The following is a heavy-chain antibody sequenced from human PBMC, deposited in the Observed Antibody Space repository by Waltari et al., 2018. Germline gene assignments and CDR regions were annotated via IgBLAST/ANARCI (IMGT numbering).Heavy chain of an antibody. D-gene: IGHD2-2*01. Sequence: LVESGGGLVQPGGSLRLSCAASGFTFSSYEMNWVRQAPGKGLGWVSYISSSGSTIYYADSVKGRFTISRDNAKNSLYLQMNSLRAEDTAVYYCARGLIVVVPAAIVEGFGMDVWGQGTTVTVSS. CDR3: ARGLIVVVPAAIVEGFGMDV. V-gene: IGHV3-48*03. J-gene: IGHJ6*02. CDR1: GFTFSSYE. CDR2: ISSSGSTI.